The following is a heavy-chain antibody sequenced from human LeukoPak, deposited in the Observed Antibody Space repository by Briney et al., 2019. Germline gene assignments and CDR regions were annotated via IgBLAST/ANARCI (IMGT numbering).Heavy chain of an antibody. Sequence: KPSETLSLTCTVSGGSISSYYWSWIRQPAGKGLEWIGRIYTSGSTNYNPSLKSRVTMSVDTSKNQFSLKLSSVTAADTAVYYCARGLVYSSSWSHFDYWGQGTLVTVSS. CDR3: ARGLVYSSSWSHFDY. D-gene: IGHD6-13*01. CDR1: GGSISSYY. J-gene: IGHJ4*02. CDR2: IYTSGST. V-gene: IGHV4-4*07.